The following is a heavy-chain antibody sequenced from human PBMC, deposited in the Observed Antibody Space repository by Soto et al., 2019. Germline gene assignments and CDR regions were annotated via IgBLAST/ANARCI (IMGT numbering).Heavy chain of an antibody. Sequence: AASGFTFSSYWMHWVRQAPGKGLVCVSRINNDGRSTTYADSVKGRFTIYRDNAKNTLYLQMNSLRAEDSAGYFCAREMTTVTTTDYWGQGTRVTVAS. CDR2: INNDGRST. D-gene: IGHD4-17*01. CDR3: AREMTTVTTTDY. CDR1: GFTFSSYW. V-gene: IGHV3-74*01. J-gene: IGHJ4*02.